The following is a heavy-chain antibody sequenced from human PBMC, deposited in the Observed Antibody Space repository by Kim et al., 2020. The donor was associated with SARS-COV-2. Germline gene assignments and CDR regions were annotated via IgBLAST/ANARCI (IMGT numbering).Heavy chain of an antibody. J-gene: IGHJ6*02. CDR3: ASGGESEKNPYYYYYGMDV. V-gene: IGHV5-10-1*01. CDR2: IDPSDSYT. CDR1: GYSFTSYW. D-gene: IGHD3-16*01. Sequence: GESLKISCKGSGYSFTSYWISWVRQMPGKGLEWMGRIDPSDSYTNYSPSFQGHVTMSADKSISTAYLQWSSLKASDTAMYYCASGGESEKNPYYYYYGMDVWGQGTTVTVSS.